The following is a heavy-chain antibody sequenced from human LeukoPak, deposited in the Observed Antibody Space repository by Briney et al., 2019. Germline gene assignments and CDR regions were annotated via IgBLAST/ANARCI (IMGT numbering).Heavy chain of an antibody. CDR3: ARARRAYSGYDSSGDY. Sequence: ASVKVSCKASGYIFTSYYMHWVRQAPGQGLEWMGIINPSGGSTSYAQKFQGRVTMTRDMSTSTVYMELSSLRSEDTAVYYCARARRAYSGYDSSGDYWGQGTLVTVSS. CDR2: INPSGGST. CDR1: GYIFTSYY. V-gene: IGHV1-46*01. D-gene: IGHD5-12*01. J-gene: IGHJ4*02.